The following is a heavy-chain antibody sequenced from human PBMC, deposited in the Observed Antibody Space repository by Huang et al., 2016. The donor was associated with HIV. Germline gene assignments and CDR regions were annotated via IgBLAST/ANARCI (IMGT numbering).Heavy chain of an antibody. CDR2: CRDDGTKT. Sequence: QVQLVESGGGAVQPGGSLRLSCTAAGFTFSSFGMHWVRQRPGQGLEWVTCCRDDGTKTTYADSVKGRFTVSRDNSDNTLFLQMDTLTSDDTALYYCAKDEKQFCTGGSCHSSNIDSWGQGTLVTVSS. CDR3: AKDEKQFCTGGSCHSSNIDS. V-gene: IGHV3-30*02. CDR1: GFTFSSFG. D-gene: IGHD2-8*02. J-gene: IGHJ4*02.